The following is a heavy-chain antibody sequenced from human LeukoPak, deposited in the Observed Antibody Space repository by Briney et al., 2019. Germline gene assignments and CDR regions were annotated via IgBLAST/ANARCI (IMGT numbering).Heavy chain of an antibody. CDR3: ARDYSISWYSSSSYYYYYGMDV. D-gene: IGHD6-6*01. V-gene: IGHV3-30-3*01. J-gene: IGHJ6*02. CDR1: GFTFSSYA. Sequence: GRSLRLSCAASGFTFSSYAMHWVRQAPGKGLEWVAVISYDGSNKYYADSVKGRFTISRDNSKNTLYLQMNSLRAEDTAVYYCARDYSISWYSSSSYYYYYGMDVWGQGTTVTVSS. CDR2: ISYDGSNK.